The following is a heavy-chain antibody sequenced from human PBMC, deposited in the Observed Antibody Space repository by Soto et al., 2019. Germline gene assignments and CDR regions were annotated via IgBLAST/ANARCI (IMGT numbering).Heavy chain of an antibody. V-gene: IGHV4-61*01. CDR3: ARTLTIFGVVIEVRWFDP. CDR2: IYYSGST. J-gene: IGHJ5*02. D-gene: IGHD3-3*01. Sequence: SETLSLTCTVSGGSISSSSYYWSWIRQPPGKGLEWIGYIYYSGSTNYNPSLKSRVTISVDTSKNQFSLKLSSVTAADTAVYYCARTLTIFGVVIEVRWFDPWGQGTLVTVSS. CDR1: GGSISSSSYY.